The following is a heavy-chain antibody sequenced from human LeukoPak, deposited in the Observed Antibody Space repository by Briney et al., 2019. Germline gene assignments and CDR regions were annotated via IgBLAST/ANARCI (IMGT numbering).Heavy chain of an antibody. V-gene: IGHV4-61*01. CDR1: GGSISSSSYY. D-gene: IGHD3-10*01. J-gene: IGHJ5*02. CDR3: ARGGYYGSGNDFRFDP. CDR2: IYYSGST. Sequence: SETLSLTCTVSGGSISSSSYYWSWIRQPPGKGLEWIGYIYYSGSTNYNPSLKSRVTISVDTSKNQFSLKLSSVTPADTAVYYCARGGYYGSGNDFRFDPWGQGTLVTVSS.